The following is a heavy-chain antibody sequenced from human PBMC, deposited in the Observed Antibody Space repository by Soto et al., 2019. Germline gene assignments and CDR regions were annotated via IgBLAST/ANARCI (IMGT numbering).Heavy chain of an antibody. J-gene: IGHJ6*02. CDR2: ISHSDGST. D-gene: IGHD3-10*01. CDR1: GFTFTNYV. CDR3: AKAYGSGNFLPNNYYYGMDV. Sequence: PGGYLRLSCAASGFTFTNYVMGWVRQAPGKGLEWVSVISHSDGSTYYANSVKGRFNISRDNSKNTLYLQIGSLRAEDTAVYYCAKAYGSGNFLPNNYYYGMDVWGQGTTVTVSS. V-gene: IGHV3-23*01.